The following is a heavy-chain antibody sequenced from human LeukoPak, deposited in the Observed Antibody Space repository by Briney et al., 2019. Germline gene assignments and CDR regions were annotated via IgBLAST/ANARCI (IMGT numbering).Heavy chain of an antibody. V-gene: IGHV3-21*01. J-gene: IGHJ6*03. D-gene: IGHD3-22*01. CDR2: ISSSSSYI. CDR1: GFTFRSYA. CDR3: ARDKYYYDSSGYYYYYYMDV. Sequence: GGSLRLSCAASGFTFRSYAMSWVRQAPGKGLEWVSSISSSSSYIYYADPVKGRFTISSDNAKNSLYLQMNSLRAEDTAVYYCARDKYYYDSSGYYYYYYMDVWGKGTTVTVSS.